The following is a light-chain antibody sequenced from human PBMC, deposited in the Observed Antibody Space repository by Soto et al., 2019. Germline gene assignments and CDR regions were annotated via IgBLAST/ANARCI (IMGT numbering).Light chain of an antibody. CDR1: QSISNW. V-gene: IGKV1-5*01. J-gene: IGKJ1*01. CDR3: QQYNSYSRT. CDR2: DAS. Sequence: DLQMTQSPSTLSASVGDRVTITCRASQSISNWLAWYQQKPGKAPKFLIYDASSLESGVPSRFSGSGSGTEFTLTISSLQPDDFATYYCQQYNSYSRTFGQGTKVEIK.